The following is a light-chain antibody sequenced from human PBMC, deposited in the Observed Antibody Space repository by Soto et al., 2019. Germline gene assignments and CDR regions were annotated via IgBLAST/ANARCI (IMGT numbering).Light chain of an antibody. Sequence: EIVLTLSPGTLSLSPGARATLSGRASQSVSSSYLAWYQQKAGQAPRLLIYGASTRATGVPARFSGSGSGTEFTLSISSLQSEDFAVYYCHQYNFWPSVGQGTKVDIK. CDR2: GAS. CDR1: QSVSSSY. V-gene: IGKV3-15*01. CDR3: HQYNFWPS. J-gene: IGKJ1*01.